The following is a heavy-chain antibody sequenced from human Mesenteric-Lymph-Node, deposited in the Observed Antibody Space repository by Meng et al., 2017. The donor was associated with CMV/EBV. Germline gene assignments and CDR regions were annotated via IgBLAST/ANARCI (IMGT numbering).Heavy chain of an antibody. Sequence: FTFSKYGMHWVREAPGKGLEWVAIISYDGSDKYYADSVKGRFTISRDNSKNTLYLQMNSLRAEDTAVYYCAKEEDIVVVVAATVLDYWGQGTLVTVSS. CDR3: AKEEDIVVVVAATVLDY. CDR1: FTFSKYG. D-gene: IGHD2-15*01. V-gene: IGHV3-30*18. CDR2: ISYDGSDK. J-gene: IGHJ4*02.